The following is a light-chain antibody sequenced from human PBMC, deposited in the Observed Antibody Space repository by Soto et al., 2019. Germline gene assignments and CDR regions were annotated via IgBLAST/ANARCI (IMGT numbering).Light chain of an antibody. CDR1: QSVSSN. CDR3: QQYYSSPLT. V-gene: IGKV3D-15*02. J-gene: IGKJ1*01. Sequence: EIVMTQSPATLSVSPGERATLCCRASQSVSSNLAWYQQRAGQAPRLVIYGASTRATGIPDRFSACGSGTDFTLTISRLEPEDFAVYFCQQYYSSPLTFGLGTKGDIK. CDR2: GAS.